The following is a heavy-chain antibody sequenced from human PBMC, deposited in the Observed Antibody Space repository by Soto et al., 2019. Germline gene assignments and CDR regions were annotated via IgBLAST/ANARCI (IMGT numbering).Heavy chain of an antibody. J-gene: IGHJ4*02. V-gene: IGHV3-66*01. CDR2: IYSGGST. CDR1: GLIVSSNH. Sequence: EVQLVESGGGLVQPGGSLRLSCAASGLIVSSNHMNWVRQAPGKGMEWVSLIYSGGSTYYADSVKGGFTISRDNSKNTLYLQMNSLGVEETAVYYCARRQNEVPVVDYWGQGTLVTVSS. D-gene: IGHD1-1*01. CDR3: ARRQNEVPVVDY.